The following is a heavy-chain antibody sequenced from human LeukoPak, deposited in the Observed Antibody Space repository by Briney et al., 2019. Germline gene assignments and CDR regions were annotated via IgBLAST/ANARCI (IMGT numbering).Heavy chain of an antibody. CDR2: IRYDGSNK. Sequence: GGSLRLSCAASGFTFSSYGMHWVRQAPGKGLEWVAFIRYDGSNKYYADSVKGRFTISRDNSKNTLYLQMNSLRAEDTAVYYCAKGGTWGATRPDAFDIWGQGTMVTVSS. V-gene: IGHV3-30*02. CDR1: GFTFSSYG. J-gene: IGHJ3*02. CDR3: AKGGTWGATRPDAFDI. D-gene: IGHD1-26*01.